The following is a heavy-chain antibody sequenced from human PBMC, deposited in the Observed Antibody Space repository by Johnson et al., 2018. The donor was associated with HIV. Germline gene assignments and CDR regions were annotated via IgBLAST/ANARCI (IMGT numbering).Heavy chain of an antibody. J-gene: IGHJ3*02. CDR1: GFTFSSYG. CDR3: ATDDVAAGTAPDAFDI. V-gene: IGHV3-33*01. Sequence: QVQLVESGGGVVQPGRSLRLSCAASGFTFSSYGMHWVRQAPGKGLEWVAVIWYDGSYKYYADSVKGRFTISRDNSKNTLYLQMNSLRAEDTAVYYCATDDVAAGTAPDAFDIWGQGTMVTVSS. D-gene: IGHD6-13*01. CDR2: IWYDGSYK.